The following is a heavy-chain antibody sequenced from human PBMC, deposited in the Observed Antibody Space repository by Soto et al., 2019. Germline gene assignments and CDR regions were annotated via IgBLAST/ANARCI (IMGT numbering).Heavy chain of an antibody. CDR1: GGSISSSSYY. V-gene: IGHV4-39*01. CDR2: IYYSGST. D-gene: IGHD2-21*02. Sequence: QLQLQEAGPGLVKPSETLSLTCTVSGGSISSSSYYWGGIRQPPGKGLEWIGSIYYSGSTYYNPPIKNRDTISVDTSKNQSTLKLSAMTAADTAVYYCARHPATAMTFDYWGQGTLVTVSS. J-gene: IGHJ4*02. CDR3: ARHPATAMTFDY.